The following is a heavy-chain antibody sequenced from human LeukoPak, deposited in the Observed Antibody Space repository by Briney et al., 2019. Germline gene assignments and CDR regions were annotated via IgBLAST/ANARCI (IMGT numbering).Heavy chain of an antibody. CDR2: ISYDGSNK. V-gene: IGHV3-30-3*01. J-gene: IGHJ6*02. Sequence: PGGSLRLSCAASGFTFSSYAMHWVRQAPGKGLEWVAVISYDGSNKYYADSVEGRFTISRDNSKNTLYLQMNSLRAEDTAVYYCARELYESYYYYYYGMDVWGQGTTVTVSS. CDR3: ARELYESYYYYYYGMDV. CDR1: GFTFSSYA. D-gene: IGHD3-3*01.